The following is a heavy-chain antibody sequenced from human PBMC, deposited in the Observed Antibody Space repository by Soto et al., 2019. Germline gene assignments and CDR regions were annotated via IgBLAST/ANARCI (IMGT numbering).Heavy chain of an antibody. V-gene: IGHV4-31*03. D-gene: IGHD6-6*01. Sequence: QVQLQESGPGLVKPSQTLSLTCTVSGGSISSGGYFWSWIRQHPGKGLEWIGFIYYSGSTYHNPSLKRRVTISVDTSKNQFSLKLSSVTAADTAVYYCAREGAAPYYYYGMDVWGQGTTVTVSS. J-gene: IGHJ6*02. CDR2: IYYSGST. CDR1: GGSISSGGYF. CDR3: AREGAAPYYYYGMDV.